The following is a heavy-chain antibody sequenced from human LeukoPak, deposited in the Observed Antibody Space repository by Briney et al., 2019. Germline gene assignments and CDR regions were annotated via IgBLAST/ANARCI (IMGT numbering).Heavy chain of an antibody. J-gene: IGHJ4*02. Sequence: SETLSLTCTVSGGSISSSSYYWGWIRQPPGKGLEWIGSIYYSGSTYYNPSLKSRVTISVDTSKNQFSLRLSSVTAADTAVYYCARDSGDYDVGRDYWGQGTLVTVSS. D-gene: IGHD2-21*02. CDR1: GGSISSSSYY. V-gene: IGHV4-39*07. CDR2: IYYSGST. CDR3: ARDSGDYDVGRDY.